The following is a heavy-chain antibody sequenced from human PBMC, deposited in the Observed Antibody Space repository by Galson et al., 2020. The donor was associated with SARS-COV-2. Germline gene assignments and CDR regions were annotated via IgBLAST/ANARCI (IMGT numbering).Heavy chain of an antibody. D-gene: IGHD4-17*01. CDR1: GFTLSRYA. Sequence: GESPKTSCAAPGFTLSRYAMAWVRQAPGKGLEWVSGICGGGGSTYYGDPVKGRFTIPRDISQNTVYLQMSSLRAEDTAVYYCAKDRGNDYGDQLDVWGQGTQVTVSS. J-gene: IGHJ4*02. CDR3: AKDRGNDYGDQLDV. V-gene: IGHV3-23*01. CDR2: ICGGGGST.